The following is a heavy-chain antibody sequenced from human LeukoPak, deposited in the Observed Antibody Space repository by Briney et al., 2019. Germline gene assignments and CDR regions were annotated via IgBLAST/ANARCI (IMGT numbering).Heavy chain of an antibody. CDR2: IYSGGTT. V-gene: IGHV3-66*01. J-gene: IGHJ6*02. CDR1: GFTVSSTY. CDR3: ARDRPDTYYYYGMDV. D-gene: IGHD3-9*01. Sequence: PGGSLRLSCAASGFTVSSTYMSWVRQAPGKGLEWVSVIYSGGTTYYADSVKGRFTISRDNPKNTLYLQMNSLRAEDTAVYYCARDRPDTYYYYGMDVWGQGTTVTVSS.